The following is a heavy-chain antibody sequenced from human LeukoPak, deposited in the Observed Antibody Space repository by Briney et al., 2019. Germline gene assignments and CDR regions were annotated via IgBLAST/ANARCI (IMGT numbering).Heavy chain of an antibody. J-gene: IGHJ4*02. CDR3: AAGVALDY. D-gene: IGHD2-8*01. Sequence: GGSLRLSCAASGFTFSSYSMNWVRQAPGKGLEWVSYISSSSTIYYADSVKGRFTISRDNAKNSLYLQLNSLSAEDTAVYYCAAGVALDYWGQGTLVTVSS. V-gene: IGHV3-48*04. CDR2: ISSSSTI. CDR1: GFTFSSYS.